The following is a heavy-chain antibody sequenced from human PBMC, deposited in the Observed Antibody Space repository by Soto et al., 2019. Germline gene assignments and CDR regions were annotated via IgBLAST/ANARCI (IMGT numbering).Heavy chain of an antibody. V-gene: IGHV3-53*01. CDR3: ASDWLLGH. CDR2: LSRSGST. Sequence: PGGSLRLSCAASGFSVTTNYMNWVRQAPGKGLEWVSGLSRSGSTFYADSVKGRFTISRDNSNNTLFLQMNSLRAEDTAVYYCASDWLLGHWGQGTLVTVSS. D-gene: IGHD3-9*01. J-gene: IGHJ4*02. CDR1: GFSVTTNY.